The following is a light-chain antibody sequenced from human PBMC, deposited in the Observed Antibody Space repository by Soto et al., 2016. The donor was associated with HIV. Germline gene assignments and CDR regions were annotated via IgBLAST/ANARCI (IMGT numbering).Light chain of an antibody. J-gene: IGKJ2*01. Sequence: DIQMTQSPSTLSASVGDRVTITCRANQSISSWLAWYQQKPGKAPKLLIYKASSLESGVPSRFSGSGSGTEFTLTISSLQPDDFATYYCQQANSFPRTFGQGTKLEIK. CDR2: KAS. V-gene: IGKV1-5*03. CDR3: QQANSFPRT. CDR1: QSISSW.